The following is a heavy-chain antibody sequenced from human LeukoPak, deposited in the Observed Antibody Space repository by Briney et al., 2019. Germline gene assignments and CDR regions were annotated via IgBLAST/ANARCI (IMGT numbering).Heavy chain of an antibody. CDR2: ISWNSGSI. Sequence: GRSLRLSCAASGFTFDDDAMHWVRQAPGKGLEWVSGISWNSGSIGYADSVKGRFTISRDNAKNSLYLQMNSLRAEDTALYYCAKDDNSSGWYPSWGQGTLVTVSS. CDR3: AKDDNSSGWYPS. D-gene: IGHD6-19*01. CDR1: GFTFDDDA. J-gene: IGHJ4*02. V-gene: IGHV3-9*01.